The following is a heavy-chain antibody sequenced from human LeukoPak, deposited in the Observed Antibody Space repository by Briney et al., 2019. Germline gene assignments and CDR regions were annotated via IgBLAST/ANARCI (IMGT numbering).Heavy chain of an antibody. CDR3: ARIFRNEFYYDSGSHPDY. Sequence: PGGSLRLSCAASGITFSNFAMNWVRQAPGKGLEWVAFIWYDGSNKYYADSVKGRFTISRDNSRNTLYLQMNSLRAEDTAVYYCARIFRNEFYYDSGSHPDYWGQGTLVSVSS. CDR2: IWYDGSNK. CDR1: GITFSNFA. V-gene: IGHV3-33*08. J-gene: IGHJ4*02. D-gene: IGHD3-10*01.